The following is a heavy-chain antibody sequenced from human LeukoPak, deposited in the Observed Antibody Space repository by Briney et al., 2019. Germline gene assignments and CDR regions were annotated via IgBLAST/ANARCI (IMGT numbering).Heavy chain of an antibody. D-gene: IGHD3-10*01. CDR2: IGGSDGTT. J-gene: IGHJ3*02. CDR3: ARTYYYGSGKDAFDI. Sequence: GGSLRLSCAASGFTFNNYYMTWVRQAPGKGLEWVSTIGGSDGTTYYADSVKGRFTISRDNAKNSLYLQMNSLRAEDTAVYYCARTYYYGSGKDAFDIWGQGTMVTVSS. CDR1: GFTFNNYY. V-gene: IGHV3-69-1*02.